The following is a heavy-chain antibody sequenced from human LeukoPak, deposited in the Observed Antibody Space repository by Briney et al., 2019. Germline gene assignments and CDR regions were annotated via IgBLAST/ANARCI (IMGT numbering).Heavy chain of an antibody. CDR2: ISGSGGST. J-gene: IGHJ4*02. V-gene: IGHV3-23*01. D-gene: IGHD2-15*01. Sequence: GGSLRLSCAASGFTFSSYAMSWVRQAPGKGLEWVSAISGSGGSTYYADSVKGRFTISRDNSKNTLYLQMNSLRAEDTAVYYCAKDDIVVVVAATSFDYWGQETLVTVSS. CDR1: GFTFSSYA. CDR3: AKDDIVVVVAATSFDY.